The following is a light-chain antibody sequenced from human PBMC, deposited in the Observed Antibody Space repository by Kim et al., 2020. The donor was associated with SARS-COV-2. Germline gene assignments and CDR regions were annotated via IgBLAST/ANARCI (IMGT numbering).Light chain of an antibody. CDR2: SVN. Sequence: QRVTISGSEITSSTGSTPVNRYQQLPGTAPKLLIHSVNQRPSGDPDRFPGSKSGTSASLAISGLQSEDEADYYCATWDDSLSDLIFGGGTQLTVL. CDR3: ATWDDSLSDLI. V-gene: IGLV1-44*01. J-gene: IGLJ2*01. CDR1: TSSTGSTP.